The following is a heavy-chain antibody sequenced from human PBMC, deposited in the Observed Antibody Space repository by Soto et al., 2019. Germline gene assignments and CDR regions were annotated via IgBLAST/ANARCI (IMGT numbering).Heavy chain of an antibody. J-gene: IGHJ6*02. CDR2: INHSGNS. CDR1: GGSFSGYY. V-gene: IGHV4-34*01. Sequence: TSETLSLTCAVYGGSFSGYYWSWIRQAPGEGLEWIGEINHSGNSNYNPSLKSRVTISVDTSKNQLSLNLSSVTAADTAVYYCARGPIAAASPYYYYYGMDVWGQGTTVTVSS. D-gene: IGHD6-13*01. CDR3: ARGPIAAASPYYYYYGMDV.